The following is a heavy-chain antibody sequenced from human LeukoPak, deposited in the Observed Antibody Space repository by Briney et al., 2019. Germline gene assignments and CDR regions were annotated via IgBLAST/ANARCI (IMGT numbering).Heavy chain of an antibody. V-gene: IGHV3-23*01. CDR2: ISGSGGST. CDR3: AKDPLVRYYVGIGYYCDF. Sequence: GGSLRLSCAASGFTFSSYAMSWVRQAPGKGLEWVSAISGSGGSTYYADSVKGRFTTSRDNSKNTLYLQMNSLRAGDSAVYYCAKDPLVRYYVGIGYYCDFWGQGTLVTVSS. J-gene: IGHJ4*02. D-gene: IGHD3-10*02. CDR1: GFTFSSYA.